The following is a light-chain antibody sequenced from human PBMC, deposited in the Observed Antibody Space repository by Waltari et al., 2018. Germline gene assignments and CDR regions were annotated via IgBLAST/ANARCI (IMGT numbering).Light chain of an antibody. J-gene: IGKJ4*01. CDR2: GVS. CDR1: QSVSSN. Sequence: EIVITQSPATLSVSPGERATLSCRASQSVSSNLAWYQQKPGQAPRLLIYGVSTRATGIPARFSGSGSGTEFTLTISSLQSEDFAVYYCQQYNNWPPPLTFGGGTKVEIK. CDR3: QQYNNWPPPLT. V-gene: IGKV3-15*01.